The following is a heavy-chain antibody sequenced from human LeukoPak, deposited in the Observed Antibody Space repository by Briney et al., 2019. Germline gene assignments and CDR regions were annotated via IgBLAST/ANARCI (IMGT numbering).Heavy chain of an antibody. CDR3: AREYSSSPWAFDY. Sequence: SVKVSCKASGGTFSSYTISWVRQAPGQGLEWMGRIIPNLGIANYAQKFQGRVTITADKSTSTAYMELSSLRSEDTAVYYCAREYSSSPWAFDYWGQGTLVTVSS. D-gene: IGHD6-6*01. CDR1: GGTFSSYT. V-gene: IGHV1-69*04. CDR2: IIPNLGIA. J-gene: IGHJ4*02.